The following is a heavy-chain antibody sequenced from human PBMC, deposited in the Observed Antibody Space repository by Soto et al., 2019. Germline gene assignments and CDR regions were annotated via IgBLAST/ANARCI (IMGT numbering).Heavy chain of an antibody. Sequence: QVQLQESGPGLVKTSETLSLTCTVSGGSVSSGPYHWNWVRQPPGKGLEWIGPISYSGTANYNPSLRGRVIMATDTSMNQFSLRLTSVTAADTAVYYCMRSHGAYWGQGALVTVSP. J-gene: IGHJ4*02. V-gene: IGHV4-61*01. CDR1: GGSVSSGPYH. CDR2: ISYSGTA. D-gene: IGHD2-8*01. CDR3: MRSHGAY.